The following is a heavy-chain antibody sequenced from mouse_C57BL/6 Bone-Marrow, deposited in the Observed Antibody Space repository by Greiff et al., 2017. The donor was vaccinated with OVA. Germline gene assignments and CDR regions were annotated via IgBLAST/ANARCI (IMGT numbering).Heavy chain of an antibody. J-gene: IGHJ2*01. Sequence: VQLQQPGAELVKPGASVKLSCKASGYTFTSYWMHWVKQRPGQGLEWIGMIHPNSGSTNYNEKFKSKATLTVDKSSSTAYMQLSSLTSEDSAVYYCARGRGYYYGSPYYFDYWGQGTTLTVSS. V-gene: IGHV1-64*01. D-gene: IGHD1-1*01. CDR3: ARGRGYYYGSPYYFDY. CDR1: GYTFTSYW. CDR2: IHPNSGST.